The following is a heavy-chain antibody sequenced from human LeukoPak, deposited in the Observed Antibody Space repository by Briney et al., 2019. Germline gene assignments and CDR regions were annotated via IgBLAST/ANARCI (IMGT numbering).Heavy chain of an antibody. CDR2: INTNTGNP. Sequence: ASVKVSCKASGYTFSNYAMNWVRQAPGQGLEWMGWINTNTGNPTYAQGFTGRFVLSLDTSVSTAYLQISSLKAEDTAVYYCARDRSPSTVTLFDYWGQGTLVTVSS. V-gene: IGHV7-4-1*02. D-gene: IGHD4-17*01. CDR1: GYTFSNYA. CDR3: ARDRSPSTVTLFDY. J-gene: IGHJ4*02.